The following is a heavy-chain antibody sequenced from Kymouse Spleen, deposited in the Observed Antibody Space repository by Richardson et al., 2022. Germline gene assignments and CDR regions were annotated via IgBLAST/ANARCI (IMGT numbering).Heavy chain of an antibody. D-gene: IGHD5-18,IGHD5-18*01. CDR1: GFTFSSYG. V-gene: IGHV3-33*01. CDR3: ARRDTAMVKDYYYYGMDV. Sequence: QVQLVESGGGVVQPGRSLRLSCAASGFTFSSYGMHWVRQAPGKGLEWVAVIWYDGSNKYYADSVKGRFTISRDNSKNTLYLQMNSLRAEDTAVYYCARRDTAMVKDYYYYGMDVWGQGTTVTVSS. CDR2: IWYDGSNK. J-gene: IGHJ6*02.